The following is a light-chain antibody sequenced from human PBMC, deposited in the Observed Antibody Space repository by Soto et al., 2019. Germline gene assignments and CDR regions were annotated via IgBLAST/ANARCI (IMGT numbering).Light chain of an antibody. J-gene: IGLJ1*01. CDR3: SSFAGSNNFPYL. CDR2: EIN. Sequence: QSVLTQPPSASGSPGQSVTISCTGTSSDVGAYDCVSWYQQHPGKAPKLMIYEINKRPSGVPDRFSGSKSGNTASLTVSGLQAEDEADYYCSSFAGSNNFPYLFGTGTKVTVL. CDR1: SSDVGAYDC. V-gene: IGLV2-8*01.